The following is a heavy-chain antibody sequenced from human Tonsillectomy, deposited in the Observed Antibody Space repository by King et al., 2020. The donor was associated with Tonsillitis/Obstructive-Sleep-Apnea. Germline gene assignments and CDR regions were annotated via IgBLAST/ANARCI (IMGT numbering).Heavy chain of an antibody. CDR1: GVSISSKNYY. CDR3: ARILGSGSRLDY. Sequence: LQLQESGPGLVKPSETLSLTCTVPGVSISSKNYYWGWIRQPPGQGLEWIGSVYYSGSTHYNPSLKSRGTISVDTSKNQVSLRLSSVTAADTAIYYCARILGSGSRLDYWGQGTLATVSS. D-gene: IGHD3-22*01. V-gene: IGHV4-39*01. J-gene: IGHJ4*02. CDR2: VYYSGST.